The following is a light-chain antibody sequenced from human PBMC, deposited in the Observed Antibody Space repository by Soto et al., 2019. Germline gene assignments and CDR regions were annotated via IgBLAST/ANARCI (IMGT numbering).Light chain of an antibody. Sequence: EIVLTQSPGTLSLSPGERATLSCRASQSISSSHLAWYQQNPGQAPRLLIYGAYTRATGIPGRFSGSGSGTDFTLTIRRLEPEDFAVYYCKQYGSSPQTFGQGTKVDNK. V-gene: IGKV3-20*01. CDR2: GAY. J-gene: IGKJ1*01. CDR3: KQYGSSPQT. CDR1: QSISSSH.